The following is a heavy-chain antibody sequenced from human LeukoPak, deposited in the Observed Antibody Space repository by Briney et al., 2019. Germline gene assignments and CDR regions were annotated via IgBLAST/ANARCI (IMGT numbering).Heavy chain of an antibody. V-gene: IGHV4-59*01. D-gene: IGHD1-1*01. CDR2: VDHTGST. Sequence: PSETLSLTCSVSDDSITMYYWTWIRQPPRKGLEWTGYVDHTGSTNFNPSLNGRVSISRDTTKNLFSLRLRSVTAADTAVYFCARGRVSSSTWYSTYYYYFYMDVWGKGTTVTVSS. CDR1: DDSITMYY. CDR3: ARGRVSSSTWYSTYYYYFYMDV. J-gene: IGHJ6*03.